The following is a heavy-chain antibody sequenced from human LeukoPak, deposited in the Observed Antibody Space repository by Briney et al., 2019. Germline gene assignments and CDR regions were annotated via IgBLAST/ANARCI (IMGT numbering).Heavy chain of an antibody. CDR2: INPSGGST. J-gene: IGHJ4*02. CDR3: ARTYYYDSSATPFDY. D-gene: IGHD3-22*01. V-gene: IGHV1-46*01. Sequence: GASVKVSCTASGYTFTSYYMHWVRQAPGQGLEWMGIINPSGGSTSYAQKFQGRVTMTRDTSTSTVYMELSSLRSEDTAVYYCARTYYYDSSATPFDYWGQGTLVTVSS. CDR1: GYTFTSYY.